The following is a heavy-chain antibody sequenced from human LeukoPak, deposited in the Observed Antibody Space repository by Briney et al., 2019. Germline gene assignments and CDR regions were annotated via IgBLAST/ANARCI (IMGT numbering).Heavy chain of an antibody. Sequence: GESLKISCKGSGYSFTSYWIGWVRQTPGKGLEWMGVIYPGDSRTRYNPSFEGQVTISADKSISTAYLQWSSLKASDTAMYYCARSLVVRGSAWFDPWGQGTLVTVSS. D-gene: IGHD2-2*01. CDR1: GYSFTSYW. J-gene: IGHJ5*02. CDR2: IYPGDSRT. CDR3: ARSLVVRGSAWFDP. V-gene: IGHV5-51*01.